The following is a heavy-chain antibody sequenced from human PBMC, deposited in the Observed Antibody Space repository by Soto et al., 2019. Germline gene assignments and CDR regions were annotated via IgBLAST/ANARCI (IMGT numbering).Heavy chain of an antibody. CDR2: ISYDGSNK. V-gene: IGHV3-30*03. CDR3: VPRKGDPFT. D-gene: IGHD3-16*01. CDR1: GFTFSSLG. Sequence: GRSLRLSWAASGFTFSSLGMHWILQAPGKGLEWVAVISYDGSNKYYADSVKGRFTISRDNSKNTLSLQMNSLRVEDSAVYYCVPRKGDPFTWGPGTLVTVSS. J-gene: IGHJ4*02.